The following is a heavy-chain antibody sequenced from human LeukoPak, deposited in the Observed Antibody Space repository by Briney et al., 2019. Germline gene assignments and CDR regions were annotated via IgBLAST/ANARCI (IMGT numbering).Heavy chain of an antibody. D-gene: IGHD3-3*01. J-gene: IGHJ4*02. Sequence: GGSLRLSCAASGFTFSSYAMSWVRQAPGKGLEWVSAISGSGGSTYYADSVKGRFTISRDNSKNTLYLQMNSLRAEVTAVYYCAKDNYDFWSGYYSHFDYWGQGTLVTVSS. CDR2: ISGSGGST. V-gene: IGHV3-23*01. CDR3: AKDNYDFWSGYYSHFDY. CDR1: GFTFSSYA.